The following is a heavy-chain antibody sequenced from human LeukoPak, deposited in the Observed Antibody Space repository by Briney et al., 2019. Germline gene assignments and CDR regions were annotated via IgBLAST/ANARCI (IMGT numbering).Heavy chain of an antibody. D-gene: IGHD5-12*01. CDR1: GGSISSSSYY. J-gene: IGHJ3*01. V-gene: IGHV4-39*07. CDR3: ARDGF. Sequence: SETLSLTCTVSGGSISSSSYYSGWIRQPPGKGLEWIGSIYYCGSTYYNPSLKSRVTISVDTSKDQSSLKLSSETAADTAVYYCARDGFWGQGTMVTVSS. CDR2: IYYCGST.